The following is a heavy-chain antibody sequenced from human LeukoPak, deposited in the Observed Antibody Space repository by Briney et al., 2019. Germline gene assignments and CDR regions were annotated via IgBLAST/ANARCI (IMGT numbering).Heavy chain of an antibody. D-gene: IGHD2-2*01. CDR1: GLTFSSYE. CDR2: ISSSGSTI. V-gene: IGHV3-48*03. J-gene: IGHJ6*02. Sequence: GGSLRLSCAASGLTFSSYEMNWLRQAPGKGLEWVSYISSSGSTIYYADSVKGRFTISRDNAKNSLYLQINSLRAEDTAVYYCARDRIYCSSTSCYGVPGDYAMDVWGQGTTVTVSS. CDR3: ARDRIYCSSTSCYGVPGDYAMDV.